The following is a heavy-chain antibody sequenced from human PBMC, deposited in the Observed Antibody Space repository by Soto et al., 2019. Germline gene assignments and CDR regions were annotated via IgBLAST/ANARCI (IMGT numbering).Heavy chain of an antibody. V-gene: IGHV4-39*01. CDR2: IYYSGST. D-gene: IGHD3-10*01. CDR3: ARHRLLPMVDFDY. Sequence: QLQLQESGPGLVKPSETLSLTCTVSGGSISSSSYYWGWIRQPPGKGLEWIGSIYYSGSTYYNPSLKSRVPISVDTSKNQFSLKLSSVTAADTAVYYCARHRLLPMVDFDYWGQGTLVTVSS. CDR1: GGSISSSSYY. J-gene: IGHJ4*02.